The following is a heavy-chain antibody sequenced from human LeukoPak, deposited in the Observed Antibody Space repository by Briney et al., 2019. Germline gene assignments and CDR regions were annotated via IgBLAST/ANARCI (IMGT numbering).Heavy chain of an antibody. V-gene: IGHV3-23*01. CDR1: GFTFSSYA. J-gene: IGHJ4*02. CDR2: ISGSGGST. Sequence: GGSLRLSCAASGFTFSSYAMSWVRQAPGKGLEWVSAISGSGGSTYYADSVKGRFTISRDNAKNSLYLQMNSLRAEDTAVYYCARAGEEPYFDYWGQGTLVTVSS. D-gene: IGHD3-10*01. CDR3: ARAGEEPYFDY.